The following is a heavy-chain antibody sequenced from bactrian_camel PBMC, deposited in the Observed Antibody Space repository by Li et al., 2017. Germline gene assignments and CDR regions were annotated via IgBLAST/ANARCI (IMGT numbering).Heavy chain of an antibody. CDR1: GYTYSTNC. CDR2: MSTSGGGT. V-gene: IGHV3S40*01. D-gene: IGHD4*01. Sequence: VQLVESGGGSVQTGGSLRLSCAAPGYTYSTNCMGWFRQAPGKDREGVAGMSTSGGGTYYGDSVKGRFTISQDNAKNTVYLQMNSLEPEDTAMYYCAAREVGSRDYMGPCDSSSMDFWGEGTQVTVS. J-gene: IGHJ7*01.